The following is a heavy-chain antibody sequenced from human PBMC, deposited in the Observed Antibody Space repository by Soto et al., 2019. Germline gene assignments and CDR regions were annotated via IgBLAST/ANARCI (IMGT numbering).Heavy chain of an antibody. J-gene: IGHJ4*02. CDR1: GFTFSSYG. Sequence: QVQLVESGGGVVQHGRSLRLSCAASGFTFSSYGMHWVRQAPGKGLEWVAVIWYDGSNKYYADSVKGRFTISRDNSKNTLYLQMNSLRAEDTAVYYCARGGVVVPAARRGYFDYWGQGTLVTVSS. V-gene: IGHV3-33*01. D-gene: IGHD2-2*01. CDR3: ARGGVVVPAARRGYFDY. CDR2: IWYDGSNK.